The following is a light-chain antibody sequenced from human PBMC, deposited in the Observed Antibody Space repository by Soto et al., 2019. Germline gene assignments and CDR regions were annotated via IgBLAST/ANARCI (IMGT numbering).Light chain of an antibody. Sequence: DIQMTQSPSSLSASVGDIVTITCRATQSVAKYVNWYQQKPGQAPNLLIYTSSNLQSGVPSRFTGSGFATDFTLTISSLQHEDFASYYCQQSYSTPWTFGQGTKVDIK. CDR3: QQSYSTPWT. V-gene: IGKV1-39*01. CDR1: QSVAKY. J-gene: IGKJ1*01. CDR2: TSS.